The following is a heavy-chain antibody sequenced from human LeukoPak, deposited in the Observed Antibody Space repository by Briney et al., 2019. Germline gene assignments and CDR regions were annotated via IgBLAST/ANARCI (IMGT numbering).Heavy chain of an antibody. CDR3: ARAGGFIAAAGRRRGYFQH. CDR1: GGSISSGGYY. Sequence: SETLSLTCTVSGGSISSGGYYWSWIRQPPGKGLEWIGYIYHSGSTYYNPSLKSRVTISVDRSKNQFSLKLSSVTAADTAVYYCARAGGFIAAAGRRRGYFQHWGQGTLVTLSS. CDR2: IYHSGST. V-gene: IGHV4-30-2*01. J-gene: IGHJ1*01. D-gene: IGHD6-13*01.